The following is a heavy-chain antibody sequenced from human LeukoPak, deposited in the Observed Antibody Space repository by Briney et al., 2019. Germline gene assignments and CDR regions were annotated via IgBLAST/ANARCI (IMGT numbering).Heavy chain of an antibody. CDR1: GGSISSGSYH. CDR3: AAFDI. V-gene: IGHV4-61*02. J-gene: IGHJ3*02. CDR2: IYTSGST. Sequence: PSQTLSLTCTVSGGSISSGSYHWSWIRQPAGKGLEWIGRIYTSGSTNYNPSLKSRVTISVDTSKNQFSLKLSSVTAADTAVYYCAAFDIWGEETMVTVSS.